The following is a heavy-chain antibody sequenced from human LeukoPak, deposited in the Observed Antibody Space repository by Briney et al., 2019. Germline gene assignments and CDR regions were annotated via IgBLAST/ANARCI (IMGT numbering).Heavy chain of an antibody. J-gene: IGHJ6*03. CDR3: AREDYYGSGSGYYYLDV. V-gene: IGHV3-48*01. CDR2: IDSSSNSI. D-gene: IGHD3-10*01. Sequence: GWSLRLSCAASGFAASGFTFNSYSMTWVRQAPGKGLECLSYIDSSSNSIYYADSVKGRFTIARDNAKNSLYLQMNSLRAEDTAVYYCAREDYYGSGSGYYYLDVWGKGTTVIVSS. CDR1: GFTFNSYS.